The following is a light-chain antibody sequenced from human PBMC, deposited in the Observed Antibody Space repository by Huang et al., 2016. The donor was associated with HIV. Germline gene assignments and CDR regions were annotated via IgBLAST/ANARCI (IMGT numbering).Light chain of an antibody. V-gene: IGKV1-9*01. CDR1: QGISSF. CDR3: QQLNTYPPA. Sequence: IQLTQSPSSLSASVGDRVTITCRASQGISSFLAWYQQKPGKAPKLLIYAASTLQSGVPSRFSGSGYGTDFTLTISSLQPEDFATYYCQQLNTYPPAFGGGTKVEI. CDR2: AAS. J-gene: IGKJ4*01.